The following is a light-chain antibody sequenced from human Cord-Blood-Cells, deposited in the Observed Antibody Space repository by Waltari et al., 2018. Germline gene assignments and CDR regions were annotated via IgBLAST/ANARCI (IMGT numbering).Light chain of an antibody. CDR3: CSYAGSYTYV. CDR1: SSDVGGYNY. V-gene: IGLV2-11*01. CDR2: DVS. Sequence: QSALTQPRSVSGSPGQSVTISCTGTSSDVGGYNYVSWYQQNPGKAPKLMIYDVSKRPSGVPDRFSGSKSGNTASLTISGLQAEDEADYYCCSYAGSYTYVFGTVTKVTVL. J-gene: IGLJ1*01.